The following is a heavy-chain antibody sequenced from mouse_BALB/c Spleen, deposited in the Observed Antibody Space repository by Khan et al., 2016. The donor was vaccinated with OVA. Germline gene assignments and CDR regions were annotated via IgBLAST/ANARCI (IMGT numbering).Heavy chain of an antibody. J-gene: IGHJ2*01. D-gene: IGHD1-1*01. V-gene: IGHV3-2*02. CDR3: ARGNYYGYYFDY. CDR2: ISYSGFT. CDR1: GYSITSGYA. Sequence: VQLQQSGPGLVKPSQSLSLTCTVTGYSITSGYAWNWIRQFPGNKLEWMGYISYSGFTSYTPSLKSRISITRDTSKNQFFLQLNSVTTEDTATYYCARGNYYGYYFDYWGQGTTLTVSS.